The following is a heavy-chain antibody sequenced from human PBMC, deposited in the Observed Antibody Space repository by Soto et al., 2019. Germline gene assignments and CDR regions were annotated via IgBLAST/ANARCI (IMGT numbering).Heavy chain of an antibody. CDR2: ISAYNGNT. Sequence: QVQLVQSGAEVKKPGASVKVSCKASGYTFTSYGISWVRQAPGQGLEWMGWISAYNGNTNYAQKLKGRVTMTTDTATSKAYMELRSLRSDDTAVYYCASFSIAATDAYGMDVWGQGTTVTVSS. CDR3: ASFSIAATDAYGMDV. V-gene: IGHV1-18*01. D-gene: IGHD6-13*01. J-gene: IGHJ6*02. CDR1: GYTFTSYG.